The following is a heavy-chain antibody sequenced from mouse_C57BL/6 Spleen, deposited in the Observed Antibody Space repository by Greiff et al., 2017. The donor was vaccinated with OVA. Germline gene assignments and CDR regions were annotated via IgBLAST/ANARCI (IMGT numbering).Heavy chain of an antibody. CDR2: ISRGSSTI. J-gene: IGHJ4*01. D-gene: IGHD3-2*02. CDR1: GFTFSDYG. CDR3: ARGAQPYYAMDY. V-gene: IGHV5-17*01. Sequence: EVMLVESGGGLVKPGGSLKLSCAASGFTFSDYGMHWVRQAPEKGLEWVAYISRGSSTIYYADPVKGRFTISRDNAQNTLFLQMTSLRSEDTAMYYCARGAQPYYAMDYWGQGTSVTVSS.